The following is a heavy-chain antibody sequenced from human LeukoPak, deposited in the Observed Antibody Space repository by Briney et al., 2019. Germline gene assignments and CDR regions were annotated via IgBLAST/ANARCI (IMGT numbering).Heavy chain of an antibody. J-gene: IGHJ1*01. Sequence: SETLSLTCSVSGDSITSGDYYWSWIRQPPGKGLEWIGYIYYSGSTNYNPSLKSRVTISVDTSKNQFSLKLSSVTAADTAVYYCASSYQISSWYAGQYFQHWGQGTLVTVSS. CDR1: GDSITSGDYY. CDR3: ASSYQISSWYAGQYFQH. CDR2: IYYSGST. D-gene: IGHD6-13*01. V-gene: IGHV4-61*08.